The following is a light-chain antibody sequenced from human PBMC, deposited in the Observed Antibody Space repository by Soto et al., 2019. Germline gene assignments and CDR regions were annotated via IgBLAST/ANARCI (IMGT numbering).Light chain of an antibody. CDR2: GAS. J-gene: IGKJ1*01. V-gene: IGKV3-20*01. Sequence: EIVMTQSPATLAVSPGERATLSCSASQSVSSNYLAWYQQKPGQAPKLLIYGASSGATGIPDRFSGSGSGTDFTLTISRLEPEDFAVYYCQQYGSSPRTFGQGTKVDIK. CDR1: QSVSSNY. CDR3: QQYGSSPRT.